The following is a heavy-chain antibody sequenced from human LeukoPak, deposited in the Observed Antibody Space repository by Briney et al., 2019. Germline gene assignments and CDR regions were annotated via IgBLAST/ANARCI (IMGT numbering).Heavy chain of an antibody. CDR3: ARLGSYGSGSYYQARPGTVWFDP. Sequence: GGSLRLSCAASGFTFSSYGMHWVRQAPGKGLEWVAVISYDGSNKYYADSVKGRFTISRDNSKNTLYLQMNSLRAEDTAVYYCARLGSYGSGSYYQARPGTVWFDPWGQGTLVTVSS. CDR2: ISYDGSNK. CDR1: GFTFSSYG. V-gene: IGHV3-30*03. D-gene: IGHD3-10*01. J-gene: IGHJ5*02.